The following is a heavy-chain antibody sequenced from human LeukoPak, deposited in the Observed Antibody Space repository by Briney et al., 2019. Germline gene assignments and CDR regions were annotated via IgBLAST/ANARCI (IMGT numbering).Heavy chain of an antibody. CDR3: ARSSRFDYDSSGYYYFDY. CDR2: ISSSSSYI. D-gene: IGHD3-22*01. V-gene: IGHV3-21*01. Sequence: GGSLRLSCAASGFTFSSYSMNWVRQAPGKGLEWVSSISSSSSYIYYADSVKGRFTISRDNAKNSLYLQMNSLRAEDTAVYYCARSSRFDYDSSGYYYFDYWGQGTLVTVSS. CDR1: GFTFSSYS. J-gene: IGHJ4*02.